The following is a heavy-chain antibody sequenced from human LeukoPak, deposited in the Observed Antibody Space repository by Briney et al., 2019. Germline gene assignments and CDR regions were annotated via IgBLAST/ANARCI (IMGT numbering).Heavy chain of an antibody. J-gene: IGHJ4*02. CDR1: GFTFSSYA. V-gene: IGHV3-30-3*01. D-gene: IGHD2-8*02. Sequence: GGSLRLSCAASGFTFSSYAMYWVRQAPGKGLEWVAVISYDGSNKYYADSVKGRFTISRDNSKNTLYLQMDSLKTEDTAVYYCASPLLGGQGTLVTVSS. CDR3: ASPLL. CDR2: ISYDGSNK.